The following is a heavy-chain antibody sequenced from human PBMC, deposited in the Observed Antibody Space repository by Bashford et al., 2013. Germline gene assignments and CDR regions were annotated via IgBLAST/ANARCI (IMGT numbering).Heavy chain of an antibody. CDR1: GYTFTSYA. V-gene: IGHV1-69*13. CDR3: ARDFTYYYGSGSSAPFDY. Sequence: SVKVSCKASGYTFTSYAISWVRQAPGQGLEWMGGIIPIFGTANYAQKFQGRVTITADESTSTAYMELSSLRSEDTAVYYCARDFTYYYGSGSSAPFDYWGQGTLVTVSS. CDR2: IIPIFGTA. D-gene: IGHD3-10*01. J-gene: IGHJ4*02.